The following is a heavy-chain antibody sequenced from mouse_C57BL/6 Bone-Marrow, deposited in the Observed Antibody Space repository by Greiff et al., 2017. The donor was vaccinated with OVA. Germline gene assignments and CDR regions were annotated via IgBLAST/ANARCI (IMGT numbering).Heavy chain of an antibody. V-gene: IGHV1-42*01. CDR1: GYSFTGYY. D-gene: IGHD1-2*01. CDR2: INPSTGGT. CDR3: ARPLNGRRGMDY. J-gene: IGHJ4*01. Sequence: EVQLQQSGPELVKPGASVKISCKASGYSFTGYYMNWVKQSPEKSLEWIGEINPSTGGTTFNQKFKAKATLTVDKSSSTAYMQLKSLTSEDSAVYNGARPLNGRRGMDYWGQGTSVTVSS.